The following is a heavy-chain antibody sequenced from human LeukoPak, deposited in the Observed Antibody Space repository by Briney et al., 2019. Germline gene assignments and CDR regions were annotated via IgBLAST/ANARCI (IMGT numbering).Heavy chain of an antibody. CDR2: ISNSETT. Sequence: TSSETLSLTCSVSGGSVTSYYWNWVRQTPGKWLEWIGYISNSETTDYGPSFKSRVTMSLDTSKNQFSLKLSSVTAADTGVYYCARGYCSDERCPVFPSWGQGTLVTVSS. D-gene: IGHD2-15*01. V-gene: IGHV4-59*02. CDR1: GGSVTSYY. J-gene: IGHJ5*02. CDR3: ARGYCSDERCPVFPS.